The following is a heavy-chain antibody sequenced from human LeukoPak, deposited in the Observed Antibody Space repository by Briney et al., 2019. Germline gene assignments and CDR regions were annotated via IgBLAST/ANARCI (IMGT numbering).Heavy chain of an antibody. CDR1: GFTFSSYA. J-gene: IGHJ4*02. Sequence: GGSLRFSCAASGFTFSSYAMSWVRQAPGKGLEWVSAISGSGGSTYYADSVKGRFTISRDNSKNTLYLQMNSLRAEDTAVYYCATHRRGITMVRGVIPRFAYWGQGTLVTVSS. V-gene: IGHV3-23*01. CDR2: ISGSGGST. D-gene: IGHD3-10*01. CDR3: ATHRRGITMVRGVIPRFAY.